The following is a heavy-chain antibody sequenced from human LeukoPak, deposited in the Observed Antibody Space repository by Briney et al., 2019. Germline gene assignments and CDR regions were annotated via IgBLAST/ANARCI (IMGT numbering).Heavy chain of an antibody. J-gene: IGHJ4*02. D-gene: IGHD1-1*01. CDR2: IIPIFGTA. CDR1: RGTFSSYA. V-gene: IGHV1-69*01. CDR3: ARVSGTQPLHGHGAHDY. Sequence: SVKVSCKASRGTFSSYAISWVRQAPGQGLEWMGGIIPIFGTANSAQKCQGRVTITADESTSTAYMELSSLRSEDTAWYYCARVSGTQPLHGHGAHDYWGQGTLVTVSS.